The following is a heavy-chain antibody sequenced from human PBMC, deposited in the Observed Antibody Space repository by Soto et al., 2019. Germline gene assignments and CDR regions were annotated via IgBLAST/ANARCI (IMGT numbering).Heavy chain of an antibody. CDR2: INHSGST. J-gene: IGHJ4*02. V-gene: IGHV4-34*01. Sequence: SETLSLTCAVYGGSFSGYYWSWIRQPPGKGLEWIGEINHSGSTNYNPSLKSRVTISVDTSKNQFSLKLSSVTAADTAVYYCARAQGYCSSTSCYGAPYYFDYWGQGTLVTVSS. CDR3: ARAQGYCSSTSCYGAPYYFDY. CDR1: GGSFSGYY. D-gene: IGHD2-2*01.